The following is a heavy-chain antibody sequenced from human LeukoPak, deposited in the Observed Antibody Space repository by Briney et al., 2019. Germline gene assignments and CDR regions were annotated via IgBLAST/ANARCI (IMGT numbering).Heavy chain of an antibody. J-gene: IGHJ6*03. CDR3: ARDPYSGSYGPYYYYYMDV. V-gene: IGHV3-21*06. Sequence: GGSLRLSCAASGFTFSSYNVNWVRQAPGKGPEWVSSITSSSSYIYYADSVKGRFTISRDNAKNSLYLQMDSLRVEDTAVYYCARDPYSGSYGPYYYYYMDVWGKGTTVTISS. CDR2: ITSSSSYI. CDR1: GFTFSSYN. D-gene: IGHD1-26*01.